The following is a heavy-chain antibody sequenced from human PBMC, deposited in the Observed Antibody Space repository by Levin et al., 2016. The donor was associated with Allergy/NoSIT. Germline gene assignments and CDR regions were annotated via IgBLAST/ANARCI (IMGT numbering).Heavy chain of an antibody. D-gene: IGHD1-20*01. CDR3: ASIGKPLTGTDYPDY. CDR1: GGSISSGGYY. J-gene: IGHJ4*02. CDR2: IYYSGST. V-gene: IGHV4-31*03. Sequence: SETLSLTCTVSGGSISSGGYYWSWIRQHPGKGLEWIGYIYYSGSTYYNPSLKSRVTISVDTSKNQFSLKLSSVTAADTAVYYCASIGKPLTGTDYPDYWGQGTLVTVSS.